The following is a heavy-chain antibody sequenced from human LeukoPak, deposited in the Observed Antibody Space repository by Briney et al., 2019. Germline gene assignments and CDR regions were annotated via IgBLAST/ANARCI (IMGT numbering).Heavy chain of an antibody. Sequence: GGSLRLSCAASGFIFSNYSMNWVRQAPGKGLEWVSWISSTSNTIYYADSVKGRFTISRDNSKNTLYLQMSSLRAEDTAVYYCVKEHCSSTSCFYFDYWGQGTLVTVSS. J-gene: IGHJ4*02. D-gene: IGHD2-2*01. CDR2: ISSTSNTI. CDR1: GFIFSNYS. CDR3: VKEHCSSTSCFYFDY. V-gene: IGHV3-48*01.